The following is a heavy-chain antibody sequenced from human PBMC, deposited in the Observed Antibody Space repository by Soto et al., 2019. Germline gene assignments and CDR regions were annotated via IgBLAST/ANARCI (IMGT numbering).Heavy chain of an antibody. D-gene: IGHD5-12*01. J-gene: IGHJ2*01. CDR2: IFDTGKN. V-gene: IGHV4-30-2*01. CDR1: GGSLSTGGCS. Sequence: QVQLQESGSGLVKPSQTLSLTCAVSGGSLSTGGCSWSWVRLPPGRALEWIGYIFDTGKNYYSASLKSRVTMSVDRAQNQCSLRLESVTAADTAIYFCACLYGYNRYFALWGRGTLVTVSS. CDR3: ACLYGYNRYFAL.